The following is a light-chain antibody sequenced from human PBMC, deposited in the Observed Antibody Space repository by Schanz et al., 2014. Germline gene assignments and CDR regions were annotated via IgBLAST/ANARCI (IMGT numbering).Light chain of an antibody. CDR3: QRYNTYSPLFT. J-gene: IGKJ3*01. V-gene: IGKV1-5*01. CDR1: QAINRW. CDR2: DAS. Sequence: EIQMPQSPSTLSASVGDRVTITCRARQAINRWLAWYQAKPGKAPKLLIYDASSLESGVPSRFSGSGSGTQFTLTISSLQPDDFATYYCQRYNTYSPLFTFGPGTRVDIK.